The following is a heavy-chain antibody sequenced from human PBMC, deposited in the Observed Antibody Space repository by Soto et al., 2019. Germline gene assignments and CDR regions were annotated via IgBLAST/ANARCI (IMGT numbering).Heavy chain of an antibody. J-gene: IGHJ6*02. CDR1: GFTFSTYS. D-gene: IGHD2-2*02. CDR3: AREYTAWPLAYGLDV. Sequence: GGSLRLSCVGSGFTFSTYSINWVRQAPGKGLEWVSSISSRSDIYYADSVKGRFTISRDNAKNSVPLQMNSLRAEDTAVYYCAREYTAWPLAYGLDVWGQGTTVTVSS. CDR2: ISSRSDI. V-gene: IGHV3-21*01.